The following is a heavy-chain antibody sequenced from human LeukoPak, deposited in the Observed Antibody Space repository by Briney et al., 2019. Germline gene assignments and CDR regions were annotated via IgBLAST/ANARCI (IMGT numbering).Heavy chain of an antibody. V-gene: IGHV4-34*01. CDR1: GGSFSGYY. CDR3: ARGQRVRGVNTFDY. CDR2: INHSGST. D-gene: IGHD3-10*01. J-gene: IGHJ4*02. Sequence: ASETLSLTRAVYGGSFSGYYWSWIRQPPGKGLEWIGEINHSGSTNYNPSLKSRVTISVDTSKNQFSLKLSSVTAADTAVYYCARGQRVRGVNTFDYWGQGTLVTVSS.